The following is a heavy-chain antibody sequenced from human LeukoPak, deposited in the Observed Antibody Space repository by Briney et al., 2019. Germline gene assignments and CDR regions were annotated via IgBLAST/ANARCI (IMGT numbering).Heavy chain of an antibody. V-gene: IGHV3-30*18. J-gene: IGHJ4*02. CDR1: GFTFSSYG. D-gene: IGHD1-26*01. CDR2: ISYDGSNK. CDR3: AKDGLVGAIDY. Sequence: PGGSLRLSCAASGFTFSSYGMHWVRQAPGKGPEWVAVISYDGSNKYYADSVKGRFTISRDNSKNTLYLQMNSLRAEDTAVYYCAKDGLVGAIDYWGQGTLVTVSS.